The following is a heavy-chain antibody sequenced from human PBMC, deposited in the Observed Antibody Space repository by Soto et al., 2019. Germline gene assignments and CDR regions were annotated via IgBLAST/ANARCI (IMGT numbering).Heavy chain of an antibody. CDR3: SHLGYYYGSGTLGWFDP. V-gene: IGHV1-69*12. Sequence: QVQLVQSGAEVKKPGSSVKVSCKASGGTFSNYGITWVRQAPGQGLEWMGGIIPIFRTANYAQKLQGRVTINADESTNTYYMELNSLRSEDTAVYYCSHLGYYYGSGTLGWFDPWRQGTLVTVSS. D-gene: IGHD3-10*01. CDR1: GGTFSNYG. CDR2: IIPIFRTA. J-gene: IGHJ5*02.